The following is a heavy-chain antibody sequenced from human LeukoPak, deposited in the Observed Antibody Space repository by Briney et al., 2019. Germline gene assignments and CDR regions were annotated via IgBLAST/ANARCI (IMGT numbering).Heavy chain of an antibody. V-gene: IGHV1-69*05. CDR3: AGHPFYGSGSYYNRFDY. D-gene: IGHD3-10*01. CDR2: IIPIFGTA. CDR1: GGTFSSYA. J-gene: IGHJ4*02. Sequence: SVKVSCKASGGTFSSYAISWVRQAPGQGLEWMGGIIPIFGTANYAQKFQGRVTITTDESTSTAYMELSSLRSEDTAVYYCAGHPFYGSGSYYNRFDYWGQGTLVTVSS.